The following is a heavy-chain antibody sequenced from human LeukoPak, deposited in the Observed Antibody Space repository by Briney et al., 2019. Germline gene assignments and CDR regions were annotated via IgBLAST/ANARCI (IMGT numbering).Heavy chain of an antibody. V-gene: IGHV3-23*01. CDR3: VRDYNWGFDY. D-gene: IGHD1-1*01. CDR2: ISGGGDTT. Sequence: GGSLRLSCSASGFSFSSYTMTWVRQAPGKGPEWVSIISGGGDTTFYTDSVKGRFTISRDNSKNNVYLQMYSLRVEDTSIYYCVRDYNWGFDYWGQGTVVTVSS. J-gene: IGHJ4*02. CDR1: GFSFSSYT.